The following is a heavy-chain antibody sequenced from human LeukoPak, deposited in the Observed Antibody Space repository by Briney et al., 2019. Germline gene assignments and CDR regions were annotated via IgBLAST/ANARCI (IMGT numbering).Heavy chain of an antibody. V-gene: IGHV4-59*08. CDR3: ARQTEYSSRYGMDV. Sequence: SETLSLTCTVPGGSISSYYWSWIRQPPGKGLEWIGYIYYSGSTNYNPSLKSRVTISVDTSKNQFSLKLSSVTAADTAVYYCARQTEYSSRYGMDVWGQGTTVTVSS. J-gene: IGHJ6*02. CDR2: IYYSGST. D-gene: IGHD6-6*01. CDR1: GGSISSYY.